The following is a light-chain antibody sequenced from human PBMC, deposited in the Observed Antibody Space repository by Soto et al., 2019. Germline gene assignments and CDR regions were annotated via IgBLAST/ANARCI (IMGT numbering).Light chain of an antibody. CDR2: EGS. CDR1: SSDVGSYNL. CDR3: CSYAAVV. Sequence: QSVLTQPASVSGSPGQSITISCTGTSSDVGSYNLVSWYQQHPGKAPKLMIYEGSKRPSGVSNRFSGSKSGNTASLTISGLQAEDEADYYCCSYAAVVFGGGTKLTVL. V-gene: IGLV2-23*01. J-gene: IGLJ2*01.